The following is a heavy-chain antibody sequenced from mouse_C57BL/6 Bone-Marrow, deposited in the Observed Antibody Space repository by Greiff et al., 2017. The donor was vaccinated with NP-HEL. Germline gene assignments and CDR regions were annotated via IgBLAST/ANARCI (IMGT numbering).Heavy chain of an antibody. V-gene: IGHV6-3*01. CDR2: IRLKSDNYAT. J-gene: IGHJ4*01. D-gene: IGHD3-2*02. CDR1: GFTFSNYW. Sequence: EVKLMESGGGLVQPGGSMKLSCVASGFTFSNYWMNWVRQSPEKGLEWVAQIRLKSDNYATHYAESVKGRFTISRDDSKSSVYLQMNNLRAEDTGIYYCTEGTAQAPYAMDYWGQGTSVTVSS. CDR3: TEGTAQAPYAMDY.